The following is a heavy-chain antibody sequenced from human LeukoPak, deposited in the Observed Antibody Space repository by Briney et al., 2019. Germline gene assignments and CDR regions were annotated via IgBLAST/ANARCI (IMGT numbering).Heavy chain of an antibody. CDR3: ARVTLHDYGDPGWFDAAYYFDY. J-gene: IGHJ4*02. Sequence: ASVKVSCKASGYTFTSYGISWVRQAPGQGLEWMGWISAYNGNTNYAQKLQGRVTMTTDTSTSTAYMELRGLRSDDTAVYYCARVTLHDYGDPGWFDAAYYFDYWGQGTLVTVSS. D-gene: IGHD4-17*01. CDR2: ISAYNGNT. V-gene: IGHV1-18*01. CDR1: GYTFTSYG.